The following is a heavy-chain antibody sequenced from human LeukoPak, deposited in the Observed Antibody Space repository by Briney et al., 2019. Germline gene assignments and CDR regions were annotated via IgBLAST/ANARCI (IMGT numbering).Heavy chain of an antibody. Sequence: GGSLRLSCAASGFTFSSYPMSWVRQAPGKGLEWVSSISGSGGSTYYADSVKGRFAISRDNSKNTLYLQMNSLRAEDTALYYCAKKDGSSDYYYYMDVWGKGTTVTVSS. CDR1: GFTFSSYP. CDR3: AKKDGSSDYYYYMDV. V-gene: IGHV3-23*01. J-gene: IGHJ6*03. D-gene: IGHD3-10*01. CDR2: ISGSGGST.